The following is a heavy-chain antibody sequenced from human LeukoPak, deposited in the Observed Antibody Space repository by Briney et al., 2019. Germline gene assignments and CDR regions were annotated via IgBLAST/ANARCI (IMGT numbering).Heavy chain of an antibody. CDR1: GGSISSSSYY. CDR3: ARQVLWFGELPAFDP. D-gene: IGHD3-10*01. Sequence: SETLSLTCTVSGGSISSSSYYWGWIRQPPGKGLEWIGSIYYSGSTHYNPSLKSRVTISVDTSKNQFSLKLSSVTAADTAVYYCARQVLWFGELPAFDPWGQGTLVTVSS. J-gene: IGHJ5*02. CDR2: IYYSGST. V-gene: IGHV4-39*01.